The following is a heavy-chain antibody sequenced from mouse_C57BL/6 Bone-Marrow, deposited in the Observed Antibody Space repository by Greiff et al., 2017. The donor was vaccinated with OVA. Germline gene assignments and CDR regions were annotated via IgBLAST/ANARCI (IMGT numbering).Heavy chain of an antibody. CDR3: ARNIDSNPYAMVY. Sequence: VQLQQSGAELVKPGASVKISCKASGYAFSSYWMNWVKQRPGKGLEWIGQIYPGDGDTNYNGKFKGKATLTADKSSSTAYMQLSSLTSEDSAVYFCARNIDSNPYAMVYWGQGTSVTVSS. CDR1: GYAFSSYW. V-gene: IGHV1-80*01. J-gene: IGHJ4*01. CDR2: IYPGDGDT. D-gene: IGHD2-5*01.